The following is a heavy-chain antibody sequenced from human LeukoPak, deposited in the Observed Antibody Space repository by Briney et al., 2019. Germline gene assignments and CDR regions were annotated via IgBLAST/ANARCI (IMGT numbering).Heavy chain of an antibody. CDR1: GGSISSSSYY. Sequence: PSETLSLTCTVSGGSISSSSYYWGWIRQPPGKGLEWIGSIYYSGSTNYNPSLKSRVTISVDTSKNQFSLKLSSVTAADTAVYYCARGGGYNYYYYYMDVWGKGTTVTVSS. CDR3: ARGGGYNYYYYYMDV. V-gene: IGHV4-39*07. J-gene: IGHJ6*03. D-gene: IGHD5-24*01. CDR2: IYYSGST.